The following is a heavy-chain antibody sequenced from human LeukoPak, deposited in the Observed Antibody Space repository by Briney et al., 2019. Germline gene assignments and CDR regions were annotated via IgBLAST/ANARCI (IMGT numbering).Heavy chain of an antibody. CDR2: ISSYNGNT. D-gene: IGHD2-21*02. Sequence: ASVKVSCKASGYTFTSCGINWVRQAPGQGLEWMGWISSYNGNTNYAQELQGRVTMTTDTSTNTAYMELRSLRSDDTAVYYCARDSRLTGGMDVWGQGTTVTVSS. J-gene: IGHJ6*02. V-gene: IGHV1-18*01. CDR1: GYTFTSCG. CDR3: ARDSRLTGGMDV.